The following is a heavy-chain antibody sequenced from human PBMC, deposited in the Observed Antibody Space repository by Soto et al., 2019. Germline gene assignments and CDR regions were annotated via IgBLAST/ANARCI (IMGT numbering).Heavy chain of an antibody. V-gene: IGHV4-59*04. CDR2: VYYSGGA. J-gene: IGHJ5*01. D-gene: IGHD2-21*01. CDR3: GRVVEGATRHTDLDS. CDR1: GGAISGYY. Sequence: SSETLSLTCTVSGGAISGYYWTWVRQPPGKGLEFIGTVYYSGGAHYNSSLKSRVTISVDTANNQVSLRMRSLTAADTAVYYCGRVVEGATRHTDLDSWGQGTLVTVSS.